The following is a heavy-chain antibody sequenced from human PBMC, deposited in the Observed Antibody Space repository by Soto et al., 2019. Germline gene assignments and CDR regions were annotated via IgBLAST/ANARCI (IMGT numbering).Heavy chain of an antibody. CDR3: AKGGPGYSSSWYFPHFDY. CDR1: GFTFSSYG. D-gene: IGHD6-13*01. J-gene: IGHJ4*02. CDR2: ISYDGSNK. V-gene: IGHV3-30*18. Sequence: SLRLSCAASGFTFSSYGMHWVRQAPGKGLEWVAVISYDGSNKYYADSVKGRFTISRDNSKNTLYLQMNSLRAEDTAVYYCAKGGPGYSSSWYFPHFDYWGQGTLVTVSS.